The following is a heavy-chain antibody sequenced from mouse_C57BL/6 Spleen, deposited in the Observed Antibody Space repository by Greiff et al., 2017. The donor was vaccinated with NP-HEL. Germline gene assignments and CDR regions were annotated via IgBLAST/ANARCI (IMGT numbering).Heavy chain of an antibody. CDR2: IDPETGGT. CDR1: GYTFTDYE. Sequence: QVQLQQSGAELVRPGASVTLSCKASGYTFTDYEMHWVKQTPVHGLEWIGAIDPETGGTAYNQKFKGKAILTADKSSSTAYMELRSLTSEDSAVYYCTRSDYYYWYFDVWGTGTTVTVSS. CDR3: TRSDYYYWYFDV. V-gene: IGHV1-15*01. J-gene: IGHJ1*03. D-gene: IGHD1-1*01.